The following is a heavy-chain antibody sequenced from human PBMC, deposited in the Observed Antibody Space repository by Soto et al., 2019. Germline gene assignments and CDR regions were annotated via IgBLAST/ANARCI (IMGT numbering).Heavy chain of an antibody. CDR1: GFTFSSYE. CDR2: ITSGGTI. Sequence: GGSLRLSCAASGFTFSSYEMTWVRQSPGRGLEWVSYITSGGTIYFADSVKGRFTISRDNAKNSLFLQMNSLRAEDTAVYYCARVMYATWSSFDYWGQGTLVTSPQ. V-gene: IGHV3-48*03. D-gene: IGHD2-8*01. CDR3: ARVMYATWSSFDY. J-gene: IGHJ4*02.